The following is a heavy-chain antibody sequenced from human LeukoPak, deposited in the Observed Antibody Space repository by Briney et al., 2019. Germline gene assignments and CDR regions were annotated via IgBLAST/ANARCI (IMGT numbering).Heavy chain of an antibody. CDR2: INHSGST. Sequence: PSETLSLTCTVSGGSISSYYWSWIRQPPGKGLEWIGEINHSGSTNYNPSPKSRVTISVDTSKNQFSLKLSSVTAADTAVYYCATMGGYYYDSSGYLDYWGQGTLVTVSS. CDR1: GGSISSYY. D-gene: IGHD3-22*01. V-gene: IGHV4-34*01. J-gene: IGHJ4*02. CDR3: ATMGGYYYDSSGYLDY.